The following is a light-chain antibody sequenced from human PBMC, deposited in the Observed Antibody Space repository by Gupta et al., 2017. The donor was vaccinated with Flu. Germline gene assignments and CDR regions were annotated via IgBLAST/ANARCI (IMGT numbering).Light chain of an antibody. CDR1: QSVSSSY. CDR3: QQDGSSPYT. J-gene: IGKJ3*01. Sequence: EIGLTHSPGTLSLSPGERATLSCRASQSVSSSYLDWYQQKPGQAPRLLIYGASSRSTGIPDRFSGSASGTXFTLTIXILDPEDFAVYYFQQDGSSPYTFGXGTKVDIK. CDR2: GAS. V-gene: IGKV3-20*01.